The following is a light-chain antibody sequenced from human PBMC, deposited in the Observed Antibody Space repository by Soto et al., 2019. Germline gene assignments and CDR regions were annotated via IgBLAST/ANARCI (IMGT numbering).Light chain of an antibody. CDR3: QQYDNWPLN. CDR2: GAS. CDR1: QSVSSN. Sequence: DIVMTQSPATLPVSPGERATLSCRASQSVSSNLAWYQQKPGQAPRFLIYGASTRATGIPARFSGSGSGTEFTLTISSLQSEDFAVYYCQQYDNWPLNFGGGTKV. J-gene: IGKJ4*01. V-gene: IGKV3-15*01.